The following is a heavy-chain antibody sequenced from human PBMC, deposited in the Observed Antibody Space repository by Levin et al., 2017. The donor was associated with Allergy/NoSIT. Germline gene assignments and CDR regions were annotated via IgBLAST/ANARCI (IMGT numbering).Heavy chain of an antibody. J-gene: IGHJ4*02. D-gene: IGHD3-10*01. Sequence: PGGSLRLSCAASGFTVSSNYMSWVRQAPGKGLEWVSVIYSGGSTYYADSVKGRFTISRDNSKNTLYLQMNSLRAEDTAVYYCARGGMVQGVIIRGGGPGFDYWGQGTLVTVSS. CDR2: IYSGGST. CDR1: GFTVSSNY. V-gene: IGHV3-53*01. CDR3: ARGGMVQGVIIRGGGPGFDY.